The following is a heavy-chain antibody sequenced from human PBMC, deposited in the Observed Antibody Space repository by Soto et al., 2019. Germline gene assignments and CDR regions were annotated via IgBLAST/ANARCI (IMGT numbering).Heavy chain of an antibody. V-gene: IGHV1-3*01. CDR1: GYTFTSYA. Sequence: QVQLVQSGAEVKKPGASVMVSCKASGYTFTSYAMHWVRQAPGQRLEWMGWINAGNGNTKYSQKFQGRVTMTRDTSASTAYMELSSLRSEDTAVYYCAREEIYDFWSGYPPYYYYYGMDVWGQGTTVTVSS. J-gene: IGHJ6*02. D-gene: IGHD3-3*01. CDR3: AREEIYDFWSGYPPYYYYYGMDV. CDR2: INAGNGNT.